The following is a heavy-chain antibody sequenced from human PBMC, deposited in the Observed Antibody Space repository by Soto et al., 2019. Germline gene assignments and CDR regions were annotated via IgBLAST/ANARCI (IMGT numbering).Heavy chain of an antibody. Sequence: LRLSCAASGFTFSDYYMSWIRQAPGKGLEWVSYISSSGSTIYYADSVKGRFTISRDNAKNSLYLQMNSLRAEDTAVYYCARAQLLVVVTAIPRYYYYGMDVWGQRTTVTVSS. CDR2: ISSSGSTI. J-gene: IGHJ6*02. CDR3: ARAQLLVVVTAIPRYYYYGMDV. V-gene: IGHV3-11*01. D-gene: IGHD2-21*02. CDR1: GFTFSDYY.